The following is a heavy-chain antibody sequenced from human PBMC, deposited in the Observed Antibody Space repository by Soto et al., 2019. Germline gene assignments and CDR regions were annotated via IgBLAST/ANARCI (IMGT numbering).Heavy chain of an antibody. V-gene: IGHV3-7*05. CDR1: GFTFNRYW. J-gene: IGHJ4*02. CDR2: VKQDGSEK. Sequence: EVQLVESGGGLVQPGGSLRLSCAASGFTFNRYWMSWVRQAPGKGLEWVANVKQDGSEKYYVASVKGRFTISRDNAKNSLYLQMNSLRAEDTAVYYCGPRVYDYVWGVTDYWGQGTLVTVSS. CDR3: GPRVYDYVWGVTDY. D-gene: IGHD3-16*01.